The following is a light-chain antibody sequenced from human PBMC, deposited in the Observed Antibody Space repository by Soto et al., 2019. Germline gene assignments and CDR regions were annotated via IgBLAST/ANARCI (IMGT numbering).Light chain of an antibody. CDR2: DAS. J-gene: IGKJ2*01. V-gene: IGKV1-33*01. Sequence: DLQMTQSPSSLSASIGDRLTITCQASQDISNYLNWYQQKPGKAPKLLIYDASNLQPRVPSRFSGSGSGTDFTFTISSLQPEDIATYYCQQYNNLPYTFGQGTKLEIK. CDR3: QQYNNLPYT. CDR1: QDISNY.